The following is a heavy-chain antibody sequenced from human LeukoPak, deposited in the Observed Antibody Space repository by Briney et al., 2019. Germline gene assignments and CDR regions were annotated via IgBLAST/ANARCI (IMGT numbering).Heavy chain of an antibody. J-gene: IGHJ4*02. CDR2: IGPRGGST. CDR3: AERVDYGSNYYFDY. CDR1: GFTFSSYA. D-gene: IGHD4-23*01. V-gene: IGHV3-23*01. Sequence: GGSLRLFCAVSGFTFSSYALSWVRQAPGQGLEWVSAIGPRGGSTHYADSVKGRHHISRDNSKNTLHLQMNSLSVGDNALLYCAERVDYGSNYYFDYWGQGTLVTVSS.